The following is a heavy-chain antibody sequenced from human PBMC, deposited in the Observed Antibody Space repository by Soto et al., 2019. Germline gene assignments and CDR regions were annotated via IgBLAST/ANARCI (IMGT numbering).Heavy chain of an antibody. V-gene: IGHV3-30*18. Sequence: PGGSLRLSCAASGFTFSSYGMHWVRQGPGKGLEWVAVISYDGNNKYYADSVKGRFTISRDNSKNTLYLQMNSLRAEDTAVYYCAKSVYNWNDGCFDYWGQGTLVTVSS. D-gene: IGHD1-1*01. CDR3: AKSVYNWNDGCFDY. CDR1: GFTFSSYG. J-gene: IGHJ4*02. CDR2: ISYDGNNK.